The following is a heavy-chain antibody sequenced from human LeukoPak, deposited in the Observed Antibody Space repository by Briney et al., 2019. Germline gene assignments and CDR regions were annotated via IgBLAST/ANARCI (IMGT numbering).Heavy chain of an antibody. CDR2: IIPILGIA. Sequence: SVKGSCKASGGTFSSYTISWVRQAPGQGLEWMGRIIPILGIANYAQKFQGRVTITADKSTSTAYMELSSLRSEDTAVYYCARGGPKQQLGSYYFDYWGQGTLVTVSS. V-gene: IGHV1-69*02. J-gene: IGHJ4*02. CDR1: GGTFSSYT. CDR3: ARGGPKQQLGSYYFDY. D-gene: IGHD6-13*01.